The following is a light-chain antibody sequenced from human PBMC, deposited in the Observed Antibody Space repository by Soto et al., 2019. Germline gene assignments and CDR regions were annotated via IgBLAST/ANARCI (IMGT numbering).Light chain of an antibody. Sequence: QSALTQPASVSGSPGQSITISCTGTISDIAGSNYVSWYQHHPGKAPKLMIYEVSNRTSGVSNRFSGSKSGNTASLTISGLQAEDEADYYCSSYISSSALYVFGTGTQVTVL. CDR2: EVS. V-gene: IGLV2-14*01. J-gene: IGLJ1*01. CDR1: ISDIAGSNY. CDR3: SSYISSSALYV.